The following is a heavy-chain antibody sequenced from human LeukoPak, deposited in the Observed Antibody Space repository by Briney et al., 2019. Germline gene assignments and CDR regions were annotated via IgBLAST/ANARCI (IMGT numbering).Heavy chain of an antibody. V-gene: IGHV1-69*05. Sequence: SVKVSCKASGGTFSSYAISWVRQAPGQGLEWMGRIIPIFGTANYAQKFQGRVTITTDESTTTAYMVLSSLRSEDTAVYYCARGVLVLRFLEWADYYMDVWGKGTTVTVSS. CDR1: GGTFSSYA. J-gene: IGHJ6*03. D-gene: IGHD3-3*01. CDR2: IIPIFGTA. CDR3: ARGVLVLRFLEWADYYMDV.